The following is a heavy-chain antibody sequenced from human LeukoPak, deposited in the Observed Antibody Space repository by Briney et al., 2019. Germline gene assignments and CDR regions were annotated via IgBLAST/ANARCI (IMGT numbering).Heavy chain of an antibody. CDR1: GYTFTGYY. D-gene: IGHD3-10*01. Sequence: ASVKVSCKASGYTFTGYYMHWVRQAPGQGLEWMGWISPYNGNTNYAEKVQGRVTMTTDTYTRTVFMELGSLTSDDTAVYYCARELSYYGSGNYYQGRGYYFDYWGQGTLLTVSS. J-gene: IGHJ4*02. CDR2: ISPYNGNT. V-gene: IGHV1-18*04. CDR3: ARELSYYGSGNYYQGRGYYFDY.